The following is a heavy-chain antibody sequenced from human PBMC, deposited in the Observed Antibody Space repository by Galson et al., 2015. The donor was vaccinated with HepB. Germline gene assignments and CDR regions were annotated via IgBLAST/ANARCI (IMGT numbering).Heavy chain of an antibody. CDR2: ISGDGSKK. CDR1: GFTFSTYG. Sequence: SLRLSCAASGFTFSTYGMHWVRQAPGKGLEWVAVISGDGSKKFYADSVKADRFTISRDNSKNTLFLQMNTLRAEDTAVYYCVKRGSTLYYFDNWGQGTLVTVSS. CDR3: VKRGSTLYYFDN. J-gene: IGHJ4*02. D-gene: IGHD3-10*01. V-gene: IGHV3-30*18.